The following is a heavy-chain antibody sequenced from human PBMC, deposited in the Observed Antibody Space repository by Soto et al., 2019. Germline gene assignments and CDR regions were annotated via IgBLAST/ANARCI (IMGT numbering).Heavy chain of an antibody. J-gene: IGHJ6*03. D-gene: IGHD4-17*01. CDR1: GYTFTNYG. CDR3: ARTTVTASYYYMDV. CDR2: ISTYNGNT. V-gene: IGHV1-18*01. Sequence: QVQLVQSGAEVKQPGASVKVSCKASGYTFTNYGFTWVRQAPGQGLEWLGWISTYNGNTKYAQKVQGRLTMTTDTSTSTANMELTSLRSGHTALYYCARTTVTASYYYMDVWGKGSTVTVSS.